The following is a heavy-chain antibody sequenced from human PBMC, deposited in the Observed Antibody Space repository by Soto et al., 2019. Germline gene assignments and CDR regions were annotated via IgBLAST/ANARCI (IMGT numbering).Heavy chain of an antibody. Sequence: QVQLVQSGAEMKKPGASVKVSCKASGYTFTNYGISWVRQAPGQGLEWMGWISAYNGDTNYAQKLQGRVTMTTDTSTSKAYMDLRSLRSDDTAMYYCARDREVATTRRAFDIWGQGTMVTVSS. CDR1: GYTFTNYG. CDR3: ARDREVATTRRAFDI. D-gene: IGHD2-15*01. V-gene: IGHV1-18*01. J-gene: IGHJ3*02. CDR2: ISAYNGDT.